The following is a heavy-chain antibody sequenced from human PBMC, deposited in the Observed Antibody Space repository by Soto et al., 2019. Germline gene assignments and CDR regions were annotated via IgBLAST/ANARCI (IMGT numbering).Heavy chain of an antibody. V-gene: IGHV1-2*02. CDR2: INPNSGGT. J-gene: IGHJ4*02. CDR1: GYTFTGYY. Sequence: GASVKVSCKASGYTFTGYYMHWVRQAPGQGLEWMGWINPNSGGTNYAQKLQGRVTMTRDTSISTAYMELSRLRSDDTAVYYCARSETVNWNYGYWGQGTLVTVSS. CDR3: ARSETVNWNYGY. D-gene: IGHD1-7*01.